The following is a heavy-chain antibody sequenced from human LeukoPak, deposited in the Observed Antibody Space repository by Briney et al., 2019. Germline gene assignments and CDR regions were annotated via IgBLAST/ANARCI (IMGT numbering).Heavy chain of an antibody. CDR2: ISGSGETT. CDR1: GFTFRNHA. V-gene: IGHV3-23*01. D-gene: IGHD1-26*01. Sequence: GGSLRLSCAASGFTFRNHAMNWVRQAPGKGLEWVSVISGSGETTYYADSVKGRFTISRDNAQNTLYLQMSSLRGEDTALYYCAKDRGMVGASVRAFDYWGQGTLVTVSS. CDR3: AKDRGMVGASVRAFDY. J-gene: IGHJ4*02.